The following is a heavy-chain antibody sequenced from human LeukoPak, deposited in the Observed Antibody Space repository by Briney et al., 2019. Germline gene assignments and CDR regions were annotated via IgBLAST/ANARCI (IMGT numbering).Heavy chain of an antibody. D-gene: IGHD4-11*01. V-gene: IGHV4-34*01. CDR3: ARRTAVTIPFGY. Sequence: PSETLSLTCAVYGGSFSGYYWSWIRQPPGKGLEWSGEINHSGSTNYNPSLKSRVTISVDKSKNQFSLKLSSVTAADTAVYYCARRTAVTIPFGYWGQGTLVTVSS. CDR2: INHSGST. J-gene: IGHJ4*02. CDR1: GGSFSGYY.